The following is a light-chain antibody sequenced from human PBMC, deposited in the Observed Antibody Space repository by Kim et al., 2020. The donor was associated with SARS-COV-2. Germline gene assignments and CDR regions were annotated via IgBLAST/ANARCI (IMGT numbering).Light chain of an antibody. CDR3: QEYKSDSWT. CDR2: GAS. V-gene: IGKV1-5*01. Sequence: GDTVTITCRASPTINIYLAWYQQKPGKVPSLLIYGASIWESGIPARFSGSGSGTEFTLIISGLQPDDFATYYCQEYKSDSWTFGQGTKVDIK. CDR1: PTINIY. J-gene: IGKJ1*01.